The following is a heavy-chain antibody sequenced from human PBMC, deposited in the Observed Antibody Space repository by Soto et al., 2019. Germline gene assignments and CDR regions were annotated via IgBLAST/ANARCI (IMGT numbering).Heavy chain of an antibody. D-gene: IGHD6-13*01. J-gene: IGHJ5*02. Sequence: GGSLRLSCAASGFIVSSNYMTWVRQAPGKGLEWVSVIYSGGSTYYADSVEGRVTISRHNSKNTLYLQMNSLRAEDTAVYYCARDSSVAGLMAWGQGTLVTVSS. CDR2: IYSGGST. V-gene: IGHV3-53*04. CDR3: ARDSSVAGLMA. CDR1: GFIVSSNY.